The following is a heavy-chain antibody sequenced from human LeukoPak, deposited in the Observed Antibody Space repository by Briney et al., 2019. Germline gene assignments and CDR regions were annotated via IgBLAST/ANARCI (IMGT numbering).Heavy chain of an antibody. CDR3: ARDGIVPAAPD. CDR1: GYTFTSYA. Sequence: ASVKVSCKASGYTFTSYAISRVRQAPGQGLEWMGGIIPIFGTANYAQKFQGRVTITADESTSTAYMELSSLRSEDTAVYYCARDGIVPAAPDWGQGTLVTVSS. CDR2: IIPIFGTA. D-gene: IGHD2-2*01. J-gene: IGHJ4*02. V-gene: IGHV1-69*13.